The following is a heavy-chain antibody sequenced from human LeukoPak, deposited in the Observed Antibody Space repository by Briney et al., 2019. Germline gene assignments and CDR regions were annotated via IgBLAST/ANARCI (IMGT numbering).Heavy chain of an antibody. D-gene: IGHD3-16*01. CDR3: ARDASGIMITFGGAVDY. J-gene: IGHJ4*02. V-gene: IGHV3-30*03. CDR1: GFTFSSYG. Sequence: PGRSLRLSCAVSGFTFSSYGMHWVRQAPGKGLEWVAVISYDGSNKYYAASVQGRFTISRDNSKNTLYLQMNSLRAEDTAVYYCARDASGIMITFGGAVDYWGQGTLVTVSS. CDR2: ISYDGSNK.